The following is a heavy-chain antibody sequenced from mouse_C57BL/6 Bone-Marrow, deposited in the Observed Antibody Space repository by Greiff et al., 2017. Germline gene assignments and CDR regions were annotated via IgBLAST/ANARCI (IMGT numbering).Heavy chain of an antibody. CDR2: IYPTSGRT. CDR1: GYTFTSYW. J-gene: IGHJ2*01. CDR3: ARSGPLGRSFDY. D-gene: IGHD4-1*01. V-gene: IGHV1-55*01. Sequence: QVQLQQPGAELVKPGASVKMSCKASGYTFTSYWITWVKQRPGQGLEWIGDIYPTSGRTNYNEKFKSKALLTVDTSSNTAYMQLSSRTSEDSAVFYCARSGPLGRSFDYWGQGTTLTVSS.